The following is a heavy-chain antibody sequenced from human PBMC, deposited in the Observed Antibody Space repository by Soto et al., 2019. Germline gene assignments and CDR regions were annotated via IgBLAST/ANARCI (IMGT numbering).Heavy chain of an antibody. CDR2: ISAYTGNT. CDR3: ARGPESRSTAYFDY. CDR1: GFPFTDYG. Sequence: GASVKVSCKASGFPFTDYGFTWVRQAPGEGLEWMGWISAYTGNTNYAQEVQGRVTMSTDTSTSIAYLELRSLRSDDTAVYYCARGPESRSTAYFDYWGQGTLVTVSS. J-gene: IGHJ4*02. V-gene: IGHV1-18*01. D-gene: IGHD2-2*01.